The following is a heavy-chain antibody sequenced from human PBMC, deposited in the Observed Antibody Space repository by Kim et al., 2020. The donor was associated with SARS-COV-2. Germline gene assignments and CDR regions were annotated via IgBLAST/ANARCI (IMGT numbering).Heavy chain of an antibody. CDR2: IYPGDSDT. J-gene: IGHJ5*02. D-gene: IGHD1-1*01. Sequence: GESLKISCKGSGYSFTSYWIGWVRQMPGKGLEWMGIIYPGDSDTRYSPSFQGQVTISADKSISTAYLQWSSLKASDTAMYYCARRWNDGTNGNWFDPWGQGTLVTVSS. CDR1: GYSFTSYW. CDR3: ARRWNDGTNGNWFDP. V-gene: IGHV5-51*01.